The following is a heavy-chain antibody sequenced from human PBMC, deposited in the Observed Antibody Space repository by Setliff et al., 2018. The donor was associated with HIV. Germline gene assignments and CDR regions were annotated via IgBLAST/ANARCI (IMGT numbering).Heavy chain of an antibody. CDR1: GFTFSPYW. CDR2: INSDGTST. CDR3: ARDQVAVDSVARWRKEYFMDV. D-gene: IGHD5-12*01. V-gene: IGHV3-74*03. Sequence: GSLRLSCAASGFTFSPYWMHWVRQAPGKGLVWVSRINSDGTSTTYADSVKGRFTISRDNAKNTLYLQLNSLRAEDTAVYYCARDQVAVDSVARWRKEYFMDVWGKGTTVTVSS. J-gene: IGHJ6*03.